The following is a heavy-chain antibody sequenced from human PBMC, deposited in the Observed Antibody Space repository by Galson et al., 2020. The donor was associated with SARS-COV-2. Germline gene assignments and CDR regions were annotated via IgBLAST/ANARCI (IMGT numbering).Heavy chain of an antibody. CDR3: ARARQLGYCTNGVCYTHSIYFDY. J-gene: IGHJ4*02. V-gene: IGHV4-39*07. CDR1: GGSISSSSYY. CDR2: IYYSGST. Sequence: SETLSLTCTVSGGSISSSSYYWGWIRQPPGKGLEWIGSIYYSGSTYYNPSLKSRVTISVDTSKNQFSLKLSSVTAADTAVYYCARARQLGYCTNGVCYTHSIYFDYWGQGTQVTVSS. D-gene: IGHD2-8*01.